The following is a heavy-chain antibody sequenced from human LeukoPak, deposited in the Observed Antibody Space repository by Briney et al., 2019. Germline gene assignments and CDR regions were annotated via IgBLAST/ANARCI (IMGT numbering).Heavy chain of an antibody. CDR3: ARGPGPRSGWYGTDY. Sequence: GGSLRLSCVASGFSLSGYWMHWVRQAPGKGLVWVPRINSDGSSTSYADSVKGRFTVSRDNAKNTLYLQMTSLRADDTAIYYCARGPGPRSGWYGTDYWGQGILVTVSS. CDR1: GFSLSGYW. V-gene: IGHV3-74*01. D-gene: IGHD6-19*01. J-gene: IGHJ4*02. CDR2: INSDGSST.